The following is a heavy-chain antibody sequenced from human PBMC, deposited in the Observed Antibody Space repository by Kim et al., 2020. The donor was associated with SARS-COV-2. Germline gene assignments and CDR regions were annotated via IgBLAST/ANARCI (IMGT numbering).Heavy chain of an antibody. D-gene: IGHD5-12*01. J-gene: IGHJ4*02. CDR2: ISYDGSTK. V-gene: IGHV3-30*18. CDR3: AKWEIVATIGGLDY. CDR1: GFTFSSYG. Sequence: GGSLRLSCAASGFTFSSYGMHWVRQAPGKGLEWVAVISYDGSTKYYADSVKGRFTISRDNSKNTLYLQRNSLRAEDTAVYYCAKWEIVATIGGLDYWGQGTLVTVSS.